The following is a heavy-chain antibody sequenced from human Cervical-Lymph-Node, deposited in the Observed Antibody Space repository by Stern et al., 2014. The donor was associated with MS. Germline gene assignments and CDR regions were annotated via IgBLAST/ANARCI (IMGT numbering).Heavy chain of an antibody. V-gene: IGHV3-30-3*01. D-gene: IGHD6-19*01. J-gene: IGHJ4*02. CDR2: VSYDGSNK. Sequence: VQLVASRGGVVQPGRSLRLSCEASGVTLTNYALHWVRQAPGKGLEWVAFVSYDGSNKYYADSAKGRFTISRDNSKNTVFLQMDSLRPEDTALYFCARAGTNGWYGSSYFDYWGQGTLVTVSS. CDR3: ARAGTNGWYGSSYFDY. CDR1: GVTLTNYA.